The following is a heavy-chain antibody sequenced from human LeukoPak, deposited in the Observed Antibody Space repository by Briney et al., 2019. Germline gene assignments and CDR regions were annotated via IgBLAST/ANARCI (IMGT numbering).Heavy chain of an antibody. D-gene: IGHD3-3*01. CDR1: GGSFGGYY. CDR3: ARGLYDFWSGPPPYYYYMDV. Sequence: SETLSLTCAVYGGSFGGYYWSWIRQPPGKGLEWIGEINHSGSTNYNPSLKSRVTISVDTSKNQFSLKLSSVTAADTAVYYCARGLYDFWSGPPPYYYYMDVWGKGTTVTVSS. J-gene: IGHJ6*03. V-gene: IGHV4-34*01. CDR2: INHSGST.